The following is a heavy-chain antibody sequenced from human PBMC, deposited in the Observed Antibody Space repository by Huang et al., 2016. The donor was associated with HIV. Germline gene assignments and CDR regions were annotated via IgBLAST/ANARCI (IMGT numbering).Heavy chain of an antibody. CDR1: GYAFTSYY. D-gene: IGHD3-22*01. V-gene: IGHV1-46*01. Sequence: QVQLVQSGAEVKKPGASVKVSCKASGYAFTSYYMHWVRQAPGQGLEWMGIINPSDGSTSYAQNFQCRVTTTRDTSTNTVFRELSSLRSEDTAVYYCARDRDFYDSSGYWGFNYFDYWGQGTLVTVSS. J-gene: IGHJ4*02. CDR3: ARDRDFYDSSGYWGFNYFDY. CDR2: INPSDGST.